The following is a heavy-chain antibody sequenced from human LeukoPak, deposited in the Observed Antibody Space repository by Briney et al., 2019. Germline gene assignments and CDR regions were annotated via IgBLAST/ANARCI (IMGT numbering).Heavy chain of an antibody. J-gene: IGHJ4*02. Sequence: ALVKVSCKASGYTFTGYYMHWVRQAPGQGLEWMGWINPNSGGTNYAQKFQGRVTMTRDTSISTAYMELSRLRSDDTAVYYCARDRPSNGYSYGPRWGYWGQGTLVTVSS. CDR1: GYTFTGYY. CDR2: INPNSGGT. V-gene: IGHV1-2*02. D-gene: IGHD5-18*01. CDR3: ARDRPSNGYSYGPRWGY.